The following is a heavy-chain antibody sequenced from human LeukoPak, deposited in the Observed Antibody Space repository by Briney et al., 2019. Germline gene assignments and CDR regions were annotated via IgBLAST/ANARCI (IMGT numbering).Heavy chain of an antibody. Sequence: SVTLSLTCAVSGYSISSGYYWGWIRQPPGKGLEWIGSIYHSGSTYYNPSLKSRVTISVDTSKNQFSLKLSSVTAADTAVYYCARENSPFDYWGQGTLVTVSS. CDR3: ARENSPFDY. CDR2: IYHSGST. CDR1: GYSISSGYY. V-gene: IGHV4-38-2*02. J-gene: IGHJ4*02.